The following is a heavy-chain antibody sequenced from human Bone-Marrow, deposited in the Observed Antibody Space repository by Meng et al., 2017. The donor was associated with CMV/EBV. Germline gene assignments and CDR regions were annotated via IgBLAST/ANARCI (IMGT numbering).Heavy chain of an antibody. CDR3: ARDSRDYYDSSGYYAFDY. CDR2: IYYSGST. CDR1: LSSGGYY. J-gene: IGHJ4*02. Sequence: LSSGGYYWSWIRQHPGKGLEWIGYIYYSGSTYYNPSLKSRVTISVDTSKNQFSLKLSSVTAADTAVYYCARDSRDYYDSSGYYAFDYWGQGTLVTVSS. V-gene: IGHV4-31*02. D-gene: IGHD3-22*01.